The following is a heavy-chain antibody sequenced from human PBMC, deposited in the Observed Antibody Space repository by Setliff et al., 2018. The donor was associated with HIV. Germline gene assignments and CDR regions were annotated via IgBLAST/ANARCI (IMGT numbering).Heavy chain of an antibody. CDR1: GFNFDDYA. D-gene: IGHD1-1*01. V-gene: IGHV3-9*01. J-gene: IGHJ3*02. Sequence: PGGSLRLSCAASGFNFDDYAMHWGRQVPGKGPEWVSGITWNSGTIAYADSVKGRFTISRDNAKKYVYLQMNSLRVEDTALYFCAKDYGDGHNWGAFDIWGQGTMVPVSS. CDR2: ITWNSGTI. CDR3: AKDYGDGHNWGAFDI.